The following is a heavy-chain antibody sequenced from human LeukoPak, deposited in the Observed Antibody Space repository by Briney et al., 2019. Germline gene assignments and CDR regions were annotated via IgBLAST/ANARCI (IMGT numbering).Heavy chain of an antibody. D-gene: IGHD3-22*01. V-gene: IGHV1-18*01. CDR3: ARDDRRTYYYDSSGYYATYYYYGMDV. J-gene: IGHJ6*02. Sequence: ASVKVSCKASGYTFTSYGISWVRQAPGQGLEWMGWISAYNGNTNYAQKLQGRVTMTTDTSTSTAYMELRGLRSDDTAVYYCARDDRRTYYYDSSGYYATYYYYGMDVWGQGTTVTVSS. CDR2: ISAYNGNT. CDR1: GYTFTSYG.